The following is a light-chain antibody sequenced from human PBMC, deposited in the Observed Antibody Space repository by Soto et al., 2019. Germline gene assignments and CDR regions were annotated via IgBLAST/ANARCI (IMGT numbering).Light chain of an antibody. V-gene: IGKV1-5*03. CDR1: QSISTF. J-gene: IGKJ2*01. Sequence: DILMTQSPSALSASVGDRVTITCRASQSISTFLAWYQQKPGKAPNLLIYYASNLQSGVPSRFVGSGSGTEFSLTISTLQPDDFATYYCQQYNSYPYTFGQGTKLEIK. CDR2: YAS. CDR3: QQYNSYPYT.